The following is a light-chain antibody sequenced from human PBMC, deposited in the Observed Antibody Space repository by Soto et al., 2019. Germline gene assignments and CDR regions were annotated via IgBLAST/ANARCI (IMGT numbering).Light chain of an antibody. CDR2: GAS. J-gene: IGKJ1*01. CDR1: QSVSGDY. Sequence: EIVLTQSPGTLSLSPGEIATLSFSASQSVSGDYLAWYQQKPGQAPRLLIYGASSRATGIPDRFSGSGSGTDFTLTISRLEPEDFAVYYCQQYGSSPTFGQGTKVDIK. CDR3: QQYGSSPT. V-gene: IGKV3-20*01.